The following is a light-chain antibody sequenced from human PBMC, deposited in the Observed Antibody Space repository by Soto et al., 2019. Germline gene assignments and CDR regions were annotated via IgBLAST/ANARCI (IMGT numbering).Light chain of an antibody. CDR3: QQRSSWPLT. CDR2: DAS. J-gene: IGKJ4*01. Sequence: EIVLTQSPATLSLSPGERATLSCRASQNIDNYLAWYQQKPGQAPRLLIFDASNRAAGIPPRFSGSGSGTDFTLTISSLEPEDSVVYYCQQRSSWPLTFGGGTKVEIK. V-gene: IGKV3-11*01. CDR1: QNIDNY.